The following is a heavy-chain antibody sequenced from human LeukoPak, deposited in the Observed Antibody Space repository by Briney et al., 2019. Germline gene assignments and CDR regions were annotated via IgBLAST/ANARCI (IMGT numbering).Heavy chain of an antibody. J-gene: IGHJ4*02. V-gene: IGHV4-61*02. D-gene: IGHD4-11*01. CDR1: GGSFSSGLYY. Sequence: SETLSLTCTVSGGSFSSGLYYWTWIRQPAGKGLEWIGRIYISGSTNYNPSLKSRVTISRDTSKNEFSLKLSSVTAADTAVYYCAKDRGSNYGQPLDYWGQGTLVTVSS. CDR2: IYISGST. CDR3: AKDRGSNYGQPLDY.